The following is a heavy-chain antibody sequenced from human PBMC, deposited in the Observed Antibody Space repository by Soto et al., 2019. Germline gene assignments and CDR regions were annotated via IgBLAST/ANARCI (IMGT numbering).Heavy chain of an antibody. D-gene: IGHD1-26*01. CDR1: GYTFTSYD. CDR2: MNPNSGNT. CDR3: ARERSGSRDY. Sequence: QVQLVQSGAEVKKPGASVKVSCKASGYTFTSYDINWVRQATGQGLEWMGWMNPNSGNTGYAQKFQSRVTMTRNISICTDYMELSRLRSEDAVVYYCARERSGSRDYWGHGTLVAVSA. J-gene: IGHJ4*01. V-gene: IGHV1-8*01.